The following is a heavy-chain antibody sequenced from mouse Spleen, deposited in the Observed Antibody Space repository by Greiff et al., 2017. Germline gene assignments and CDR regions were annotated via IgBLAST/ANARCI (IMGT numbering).Heavy chain of an antibody. V-gene: IGHV1-61*01. Sequence: QVQLKQPGAELVRPGSSVKLSCKASGYTFTSYWMDWVKQRPGQGLEWIGNIYPSDSETHYNQKFKDKATLTVDKSSSTAYMQLSSLTSEDSAVYYCARHLLLRYFDYWGQGTTLTVSS. J-gene: IGHJ2*01. D-gene: IGHD1-1*01. CDR2: IYPSDSET. CDR3: ARHLLLRYFDY. CDR1: GYTFTSYW.